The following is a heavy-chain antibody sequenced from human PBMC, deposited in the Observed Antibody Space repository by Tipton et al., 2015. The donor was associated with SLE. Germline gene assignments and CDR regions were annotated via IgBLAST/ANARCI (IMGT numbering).Heavy chain of an antibody. J-gene: IGHJ6*02. Sequence: TLSLTCTVSGGSISGYYWSWVRQPPGKGLEWIGYISFSGLTNYNPSVRSRVSTSMDTSKNQFSLQMSSVTTADTAVYYCARCGGGYGMDVWGQGTTVTVSS. D-gene: IGHD2-21*01. V-gene: IGHV4-59*01. CDR2: ISFSGLT. CDR1: GGSISGYY. CDR3: ARCGGGYGMDV.